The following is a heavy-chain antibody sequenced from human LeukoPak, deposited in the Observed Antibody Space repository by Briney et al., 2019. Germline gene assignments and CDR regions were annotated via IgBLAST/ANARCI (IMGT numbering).Heavy chain of an antibody. V-gene: IGHV4-61*02. CDR3: ARHAVYSRSCYNPYFDY. J-gene: IGHJ4*02. Sequence: SETLSLTCTVSGGSLSSGNYYWSWVRQPAGKGLEWIGRLHTSGSTNYNPSLKSRLTISVDKSKNQFSLKLSSVTAADTAVYYCARHAVYSRSCYNPYFDYWGQGTLVTVSS. D-gene: IGHD6-13*01. CDR1: GGSLSSGNYY. CDR2: LHTSGST.